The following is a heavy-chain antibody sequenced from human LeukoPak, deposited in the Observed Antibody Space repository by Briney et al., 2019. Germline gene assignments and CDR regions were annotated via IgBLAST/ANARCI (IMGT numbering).Heavy chain of an antibody. V-gene: IGHV1-24*01. CDR2: FDPEDGET. Sequence: ASVKVSCKVSGYTLTELSMHWVRQAPGKGLEWMGGFDPEDGETIYAQKFQGRVTMTEDTSTDTAYMELSSLRSEDTAVYYCATLEGGSGSYYRSGYFDYWGQGTLVTVSS. J-gene: IGHJ4*02. CDR3: ATLEGGSGSYYRSGYFDY. CDR1: GYTLTELS. D-gene: IGHD3-10*01.